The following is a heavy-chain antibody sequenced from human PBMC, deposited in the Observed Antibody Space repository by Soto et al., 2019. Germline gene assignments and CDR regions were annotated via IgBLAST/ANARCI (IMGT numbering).Heavy chain of an antibody. CDR1: GGSISSSNW. CDR3: AREIAGGYSGYDHDKGGY. J-gene: IGHJ4*02. D-gene: IGHD5-12*01. CDR2: IYHSGST. Sequence: QVQLQESGPGLVKPSGTLSLTCAVSGGSISSSNWWSWVRQPPGKGLEWIGEIYHSGSTNYTPSRKSRVTISVDKSMDHVSLKLSSVTAADTAVYYCAREIAGGYSGYDHDKGGYWGQGTLVTVSS. V-gene: IGHV4-4*02.